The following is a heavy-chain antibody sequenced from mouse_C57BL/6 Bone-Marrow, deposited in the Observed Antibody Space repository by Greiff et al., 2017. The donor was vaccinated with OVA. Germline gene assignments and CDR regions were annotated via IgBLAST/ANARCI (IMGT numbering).Heavy chain of an antibody. J-gene: IGHJ4*01. CDR1: GFTFSDYG. CDR3: ARDYDAMDY. CDR2: ISSGSSTI. Sequence: EVQLVESGGGLVKPRGSLKLSCAASGFTFSDYGMHWVRQAPEKGLEWVAYISSGSSTIYYADTVKGRFTISRDNAKNTLFLQMTSLRSEDTAMYYCARDYDAMDYWGQGTSVTVSS. V-gene: IGHV5-17*01.